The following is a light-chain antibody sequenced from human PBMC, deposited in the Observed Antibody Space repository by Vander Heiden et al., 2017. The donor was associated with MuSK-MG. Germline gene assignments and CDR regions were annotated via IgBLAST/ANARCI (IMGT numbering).Light chain of an antibody. V-gene: IGKV3-11*01. CDR3: QQRSNWPPFT. Sequence: EIVLTQSPGTLSLSPGDRATLSCRASQSVNTFLDWYQQRPGQAPRLLIYDASKRATGIPARFSGSGSGTDFTLTISSREPEDFAVYFCQQRSNWPPFTFGQGTQMETK. J-gene: IGKJ5*01. CDR2: DAS. CDR1: QSVNTF.